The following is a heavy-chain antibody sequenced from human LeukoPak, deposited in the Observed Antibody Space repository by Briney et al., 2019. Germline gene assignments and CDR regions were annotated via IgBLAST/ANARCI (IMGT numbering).Heavy chain of an antibody. CDR3: ARDHWLFSSKTWYYYGMDV. V-gene: IGHV4-59*01. CDR1: GGSISPYY. Sequence: ASETLSLTCVVSGGSISPYYWSWIRQSPGKGLEWIGYIDPSGSASYNPSLKSRVTIFVDTSKNLFSLILTSVSASDTAIYYCARDHWLFSSKTWYYYGMDVWGQGTTVTVSS. J-gene: IGHJ6*02. D-gene: IGHD3-9*01. CDR2: IDPSGSA.